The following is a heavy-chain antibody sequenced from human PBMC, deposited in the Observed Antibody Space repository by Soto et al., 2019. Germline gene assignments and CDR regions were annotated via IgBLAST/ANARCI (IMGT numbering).Heavy chain of an antibody. CDR3: AHRLTNCGGGCYSGFDY. Sequence: QITLKESGPTLVKPTQTLTLTCTFSGFSLSTSGVGVGWIRQPPGKALEWLALIYWDDDKRYSPSLKSRLTTNKDTTKNQVVLRMTNMDPVVTSSDYSAHRLTNCGGGCYSGFDYWGQGTPVTVSS. J-gene: IGHJ4*02. CDR2: IYWDDDK. V-gene: IGHV2-5*02. D-gene: IGHD2-21*02. CDR1: GFSLSTSGVG.